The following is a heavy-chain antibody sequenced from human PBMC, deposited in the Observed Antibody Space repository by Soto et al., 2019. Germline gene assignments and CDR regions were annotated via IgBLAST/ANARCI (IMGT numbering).Heavy chain of an antibody. CDR1: GFTFSSYW. V-gene: IGHV3-7*03. D-gene: IGHD3-16*02. CDR3: ARVAPYDDVWGSYRYYDY. J-gene: IGHJ4*02. Sequence: EVQLVESGGGLVQPGGSLRLSCAASGFTFSSYWMSWVRQAPGKGLEWVANIKQDGSEKYYVDSVKGRFTISRDNAKNSLYLQMNSLRVEDTALYYCARVAPYDDVWGSYRYYDYWGQGTLVTVSS. CDR2: IKQDGSEK.